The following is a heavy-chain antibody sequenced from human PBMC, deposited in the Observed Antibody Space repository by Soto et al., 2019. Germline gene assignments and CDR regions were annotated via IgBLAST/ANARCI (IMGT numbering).Heavy chain of an antibody. CDR1: GFTFSSYS. Sequence: EVQLVESGGGLVKPGGSLRLSCAASGFTFSSYSMNWVRQAPGKGLEWVSSISSSSSYIYYADSVKGRFTISRDNAKNSLYLQMNSLRAEDTAVYYCARSLPGYSYGLDAFDIWGQGTMVTVSS. CDR3: ARSLPGYSYGLDAFDI. J-gene: IGHJ3*02. D-gene: IGHD5-18*01. CDR2: ISSSSSYI. V-gene: IGHV3-21*01.